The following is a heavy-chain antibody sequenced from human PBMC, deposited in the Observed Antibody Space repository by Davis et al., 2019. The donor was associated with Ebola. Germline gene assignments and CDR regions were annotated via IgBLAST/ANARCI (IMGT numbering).Heavy chain of an antibody. Sequence: PSETLSLTCAVYGGSFSGYYWSWIRQPPGKGLEWIGEINHSGSTNYNPSLKSRVTISVDTSKNQFSLKLSSVTAADTAVYYCARVGLRYFDWLPEVIDPWGQGTLVTVSS. D-gene: IGHD3-9*01. CDR3: ARVGLRYFDWLPEVIDP. V-gene: IGHV4-34*01. CDR2: INHSGST. CDR1: GGSFSGYY. J-gene: IGHJ5*02.